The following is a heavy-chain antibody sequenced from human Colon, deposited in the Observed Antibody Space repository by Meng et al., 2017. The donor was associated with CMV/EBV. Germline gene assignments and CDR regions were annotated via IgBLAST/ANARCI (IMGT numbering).Heavy chain of an antibody. Sequence: QVELKEAGPGLVMPSQTLSLTCTVSGGSISSGDYYWSWIRQPPGKGLEWIGYIYYSGSTYYNPSLKRRVTISVDTSKNQFSLKLSSVTAADTAVYYCARGADYGGNPLDYWGQGTLVTVSS. J-gene: IGHJ4*02. D-gene: IGHD4-23*01. CDR2: IYYSGST. V-gene: IGHV4-30-4*08. CDR1: GGSISSGDYY. CDR3: ARGADYGGNPLDY.